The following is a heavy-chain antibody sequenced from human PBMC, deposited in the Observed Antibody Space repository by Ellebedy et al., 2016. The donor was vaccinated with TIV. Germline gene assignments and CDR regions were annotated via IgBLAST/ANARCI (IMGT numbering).Heavy chain of an antibody. Sequence: GESLKISCAASGFTFSNYAMHWVRQAPGKGLEWVANINEDGTKKHFVDSVRGRFTISRDDAGNSLFLQMNSLGAEDTAVYYCARAIYGASYLWGRGTLVTVSS. V-gene: IGHV3-7*01. CDR1: GFTFSNYA. D-gene: IGHD4-17*01. CDR3: ARAIYGASYL. J-gene: IGHJ2*01. CDR2: INEDGTKK.